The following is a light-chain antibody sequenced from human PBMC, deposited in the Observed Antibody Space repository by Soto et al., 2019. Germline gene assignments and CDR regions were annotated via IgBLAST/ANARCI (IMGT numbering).Light chain of an antibody. CDR2: GAS. V-gene: IGKV3-20*01. J-gene: IGKJ1*01. Sequence: EIVLTQSPGTLSLSPGERATLSCRASQSVSSSYLAWYQQRPGQAPRLLIYGASSRATGIPDRFSGSGSGTEFTLTISRLEPEDFAVYYCQQHGSSSWTFGQGTKVDIK. CDR3: QQHGSSSWT. CDR1: QSVSSSY.